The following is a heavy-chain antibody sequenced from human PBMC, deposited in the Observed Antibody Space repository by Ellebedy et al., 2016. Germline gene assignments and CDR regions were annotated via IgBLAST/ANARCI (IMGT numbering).Heavy chain of an antibody. Sequence: GGSLRLXXAASGFKYDNYGMAWVRQAPGKGLQWVSSINWSGGSTGYADSVRGRFTISRDNAKQSLYLQMNNLRAEDTAFYFCTRMGFYGSGTYSAYWGQGTQVTVSS. CDR2: INWSGGST. V-gene: IGHV3-20*03. CDR3: TRMGFYGSGTYSAY. CDR1: GFKYDNYG. J-gene: IGHJ4*02. D-gene: IGHD3-10*01.